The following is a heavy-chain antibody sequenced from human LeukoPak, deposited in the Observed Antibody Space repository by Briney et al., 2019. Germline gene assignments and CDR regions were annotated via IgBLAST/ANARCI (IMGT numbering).Heavy chain of an antibody. CDR1: GFTCSRYD. J-gene: IGHJ3*02. D-gene: IGHD3-3*01. V-gene: IGHV3-13*01. CDR3: ARRFFGDAFDI. CDR2: IGTLCDS. Sequence: GGSLRLSCAAAGFTCSRYDMHWFGQDTGKGLQCVSAIGTLCDSYYPRSLQVRFTISREHAKNSLYLQMHSLRPRDTAVYYCARRFFGDAFDIRREAT.